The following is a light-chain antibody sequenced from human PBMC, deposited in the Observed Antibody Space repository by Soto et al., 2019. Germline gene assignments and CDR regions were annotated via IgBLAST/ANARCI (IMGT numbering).Light chain of an antibody. CDR1: QGVSTY. V-gene: IGKV1-39*01. CDR2: LIS. CDR3: QQTYSTYS. Sequence: DIQLTHSPSTLSASVGDRVTITCRLSQGVSTYVNWYQQKPGKAPTLLISLISRRQSGVPSRFSGAGSETDFTLTITSLQPEDFATYFCQQTYSTYSFGQGTKVDIK. J-gene: IGKJ2*01.